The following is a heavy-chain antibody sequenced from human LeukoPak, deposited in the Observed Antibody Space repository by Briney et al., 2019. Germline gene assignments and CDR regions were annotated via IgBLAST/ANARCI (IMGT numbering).Heavy chain of an antibody. CDR2: ISSSGGST. CDR1: GFTFSSYA. V-gene: IGHV3-23*01. J-gene: IGHJ4*02. CDR3: AKVVGATTRGYFDS. D-gene: IGHD1-26*01. Sequence: SGGSLRLSCAASGFTFSSYAMSWVRQAPGKGLEWVSTISSSGGSTYYADSVKGRFTISRDNSKNTLYLQMNSLRAEDTAVYYCAKVVGATTRGYFDSWGQGTLVTVSS.